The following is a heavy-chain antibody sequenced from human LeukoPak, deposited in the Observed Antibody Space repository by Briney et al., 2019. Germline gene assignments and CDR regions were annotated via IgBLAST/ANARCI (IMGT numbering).Heavy chain of an antibody. D-gene: IGHD3-22*01. Sequence: SETLSLTCTVSGGSISSSSYYWGWIRQPPGKGLEWIGSIYYSGSTYYNPSLKSRVTISVDTSKNQFSLKLSSVTAPDTAVFHCARHSRGYYDSTGYYYGSHAFDIWGQGTMVTVSS. CDR3: ARHSRGYYDSTGYYYGSHAFDI. CDR1: GGSISSSSYY. V-gene: IGHV4-39*01. CDR2: IYYSGST. J-gene: IGHJ3*02.